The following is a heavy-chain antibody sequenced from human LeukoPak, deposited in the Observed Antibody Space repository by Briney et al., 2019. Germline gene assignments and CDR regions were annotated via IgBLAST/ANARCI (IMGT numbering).Heavy chain of an antibody. V-gene: IGHV4-59*01. Sequence: SETLSLTCTASGGSISSYYWSWIRQPPGKGLEWIGYIYYSGSTNYNPSLKSRVTISVDTSKNQFSLKLSSVTAADTAVYYCAGSRDGYNYVWGQGTLVTVSS. CDR3: AGSRDGYNYV. J-gene: IGHJ4*02. CDR1: GGSISSYY. D-gene: IGHD5-24*01. CDR2: IYYSGST.